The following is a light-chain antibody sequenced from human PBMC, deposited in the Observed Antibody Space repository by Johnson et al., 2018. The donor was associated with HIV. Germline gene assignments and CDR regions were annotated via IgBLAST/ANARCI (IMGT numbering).Light chain of an antibody. CDR3: GTWDRGLSAHYV. J-gene: IGLJ1*01. CDR1: SSNIEENS. V-gene: IGLV1-51*02. Sequence: QSVLSQPPSVSAAPGQKVTISCSGSSSNIEENSVSWYQQLPGAAPKVLIYENTKRPSGIPDRFFGSKSGTSATLGITGLQTGDEADYYCGTWDRGLSAHYVFGTGTKVTVL. CDR2: ENT.